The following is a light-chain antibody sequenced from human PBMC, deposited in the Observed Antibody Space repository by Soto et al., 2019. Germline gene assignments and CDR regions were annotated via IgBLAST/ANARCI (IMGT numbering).Light chain of an antibody. CDR1: SSNIGSNT. V-gene: IGLV1-44*01. Sequence: LTQAPSVSGTPGQRVTISCSGSSSNIGSNTVSWYQQVPGTAPKVLIYSNVQRPSGVPDRFSGSKSGTSASLAIGGLQSEDEADYYCAAWDGSLNGWVFGGGTKLTVL. CDR2: SNV. J-gene: IGLJ3*02. CDR3: AAWDGSLNGWV.